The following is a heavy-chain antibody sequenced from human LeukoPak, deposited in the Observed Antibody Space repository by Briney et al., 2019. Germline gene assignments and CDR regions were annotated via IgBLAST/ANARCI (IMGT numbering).Heavy chain of an antibody. CDR3: ARHEYNFGSGFDY. Sequence: SETLSLTCTVSGGSIGSYYWSWIRQPPGKGLEWIGYIHYSGSTNYNPSLKSRVTISVDTSKNQLSLKLSSVTAADTAVYYCARHEYNFGSGFDYWGQGSLVTVSS. D-gene: IGHD2/OR15-2a*01. CDR2: IHYSGST. CDR1: GGSIGSYY. J-gene: IGHJ4*02. V-gene: IGHV4-59*08.